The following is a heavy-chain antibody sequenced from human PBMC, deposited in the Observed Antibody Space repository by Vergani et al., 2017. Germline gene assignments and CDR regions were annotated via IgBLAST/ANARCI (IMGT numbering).Heavy chain of an antibody. V-gene: IGHV3-23*01. Sequence: EVQLLESGGGLVQPGGSLRLSCVASGFTFSSFAMTWVRQAPGKGLEWVSAISGSGYTTHYADSVKGRFTISRDNSKNTLYLQMDSLRADDTALYYCVKEITATTSYLYYYYMDVWGKGTTVTVSS. CDR3: VKEITATTSYLYYYYMDV. J-gene: IGHJ6*03. D-gene: IGHD1-7*01. CDR2: ISGSGYTT. CDR1: GFTFSSFA.